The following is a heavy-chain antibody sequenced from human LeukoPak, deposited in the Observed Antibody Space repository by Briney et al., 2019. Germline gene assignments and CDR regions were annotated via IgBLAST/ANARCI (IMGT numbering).Heavy chain of an antibody. CDR3: AREVGYLLGEYRLGF. CDR1: GYTFTGYY. Sequence: GASVKVSCKASGYTFTGYYMHWVRRAPGQGLEWMGWINPNSGGTNYAQKFQGRVTMTRDTSISTAYMELSRLRSDDTAVYYCAREVGYLLGEYRLGFWGPGTLVTVSS. J-gene: IGHJ4*02. CDR2: INPNSGGT. V-gene: IGHV1-2*02. D-gene: IGHD3-10*01.